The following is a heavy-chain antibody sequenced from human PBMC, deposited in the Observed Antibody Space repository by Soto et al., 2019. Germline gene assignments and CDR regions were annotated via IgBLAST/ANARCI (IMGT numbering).Heavy chain of an antibody. V-gene: IGHV3-23*01. CDR3: AREYDSGYDFGWFDP. D-gene: IGHD5-12*01. J-gene: IGHJ5*02. Sequence: EVQVLESGGNLVRPGGSLRLSCTASGFTFSSYGMSWVRQAPGKGLEWVSAISGIGGRTYYADSVKGRFTISRDNSKNTLFLQMNSLRAEDTAIYYCAREYDSGYDFGWFDPWGQGTLVTVSS. CDR2: ISGIGGRT. CDR1: GFTFSSYG.